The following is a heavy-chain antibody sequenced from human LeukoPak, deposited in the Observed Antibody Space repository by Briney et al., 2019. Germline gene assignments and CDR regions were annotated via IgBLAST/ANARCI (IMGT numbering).Heavy chain of an antibody. V-gene: IGHV6-1*01. CDR3: ARGKYSAFDI. CDR1: GDSFSSNGVA. Sequence: SQTLSLTCVISGDSFSSNGVAWNWIRQSPSRGLEWLGRTYYRSKWYHDYAVSVKSRITINPDTSKNLFSLQLNSVTPEDTAVYYCARGKYSAFDIWGQGTVVTVSS. D-gene: IGHD2-21*01. J-gene: IGHJ3*02. CDR2: TYYRSKWYH.